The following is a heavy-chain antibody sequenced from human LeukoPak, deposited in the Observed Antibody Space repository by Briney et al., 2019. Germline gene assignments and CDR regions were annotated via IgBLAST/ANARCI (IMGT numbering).Heavy chain of an antibody. CDR3: AGSIAYCGGDCRLGDY. D-gene: IGHD2-21*02. V-gene: IGHV3-66*01. Sequence: PGGSLRLSCAASGFTVSSNYMGWVRQAPAKGLEWVSVIYSVGSTYYADSVRGRFTISRDNSRNTLYLQMNSLRVEDTAVYYCAGSIAYCGGDCRLGDYWGQGTLVTVSS. J-gene: IGHJ4*02. CDR1: GFTVSSNY. CDR2: IYSVGST.